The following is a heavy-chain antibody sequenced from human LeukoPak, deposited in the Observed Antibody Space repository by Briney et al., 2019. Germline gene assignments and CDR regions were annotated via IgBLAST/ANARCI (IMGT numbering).Heavy chain of an antibody. CDR3: AKTTVTTSLPFDY. CDR2: ISSSGSTI. J-gene: IGHJ4*02. D-gene: IGHD4-17*01. Sequence: GGSLRLSCAASGFTFCSYEMNWVRQAPGKGLEWVSYISSSGSTIYYADSVKGRFTISRDNAKNSLYLQMNSLRAEDTAVYYCAKTTVTTSLPFDYWGQGTLVTVSS. V-gene: IGHV3-48*03. CDR1: GFTFCSYE.